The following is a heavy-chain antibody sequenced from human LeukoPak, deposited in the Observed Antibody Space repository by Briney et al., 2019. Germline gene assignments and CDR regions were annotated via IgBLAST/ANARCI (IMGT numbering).Heavy chain of an antibody. CDR3: ASGGSIGGYDLADDAFDI. D-gene: IGHD5-12*01. J-gene: IGHJ3*02. Sequence: SETLSLTCTVSGGSISSYYWSWIRQPPGKGLEWIGYIYYSGSTNYNPSLKSRVTISVDTSKNQFSLKLSSVTAADMAVYYCASGGSIGGYDLADDAFDIWGQGTMVTVSS. CDR2: IYYSGST. V-gene: IGHV4-59*08. CDR1: GGSISSYY.